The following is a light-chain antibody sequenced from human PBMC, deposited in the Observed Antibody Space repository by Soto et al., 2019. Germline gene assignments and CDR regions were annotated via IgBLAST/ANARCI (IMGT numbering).Light chain of an antibody. J-gene: IGKJ5*01. CDR1: QSIYNS. CDR3: QQSYSLPLT. Sequence: DIQMTQSPSSLSASLGDRVTITCRTSQSIYNSLNWYQQKPGKAPKLLIYAASALESGVPSRFSGSGSGTDFTLTISSLQPEDFATYFCQQSYSLPLTFGQGTRLEI. V-gene: IGKV1-39*01. CDR2: AAS.